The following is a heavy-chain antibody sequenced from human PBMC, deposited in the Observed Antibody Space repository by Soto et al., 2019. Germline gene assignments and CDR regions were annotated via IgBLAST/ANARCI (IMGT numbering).Heavy chain of an antibody. Sequence: GGSLRLTCAASGFTFSNAWMNWVRQAPGKGLEWVGRIKSKTDGGTTDYAAPVKGRFTISRDDSKNTLYLQMNSLKTEDTAVYYCTTDEKEWELLPTWAPYWGQGTLVTVSS. CDR2: IKSKTDGGTT. CDR1: GFTFSNAW. CDR3: TTDEKEWELLPTWAPY. V-gene: IGHV3-15*07. D-gene: IGHD1-26*01. J-gene: IGHJ4*02.